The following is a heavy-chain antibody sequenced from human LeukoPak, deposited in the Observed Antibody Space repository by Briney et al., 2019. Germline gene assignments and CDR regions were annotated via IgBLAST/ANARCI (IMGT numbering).Heavy chain of an antibody. D-gene: IGHD2-15*01. V-gene: IGHV4-59*01. CDR2: IYYSGST. Sequence: SETLSLTCTVSGGSISSYYWSWIRQPPGKGLEWIGYIYYSGSTNYNPSLKSRVTISLDTSKNQFSLKLSSVTAADTAVYYCAREGCSGGNCYASHYYYMDVWGKGTTVTVSS. J-gene: IGHJ6*03. CDR3: AREGCSGGNCYASHYYYMDV. CDR1: GGSISSYY.